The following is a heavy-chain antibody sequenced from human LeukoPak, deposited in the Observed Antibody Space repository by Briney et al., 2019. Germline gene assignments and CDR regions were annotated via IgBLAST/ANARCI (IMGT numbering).Heavy chain of an antibody. V-gene: IGHV1-2*02. CDR3: ARVGSGSYYYYYMDV. CDR1: GYSLTGYY. Sequence: GASVKVSCKASGYSLTGYYMHWVRQAPGQGLEWTGWINPNSGGTNYAQKFQGRVTMTRDTSISTAYMELSRLRSDDTAVYYCARVGSGSYYYYYMDVWGKGTTVTVSS. J-gene: IGHJ6*03. CDR2: INPNSGGT. D-gene: IGHD1-26*01.